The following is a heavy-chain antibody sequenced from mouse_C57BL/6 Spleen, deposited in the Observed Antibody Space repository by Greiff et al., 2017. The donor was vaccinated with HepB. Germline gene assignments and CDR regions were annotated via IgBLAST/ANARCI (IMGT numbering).Heavy chain of an antibody. CDR1: GYTFTDYE. CDR2: IDPETGGT. D-gene: IGHD1-1*01. Sequence: VQLQQSGAELVRPGASVTLSCKASGYTFTDYEMHWVKQTPVHGLEWIGAIDPETGGTAYNQKFKGKAILTADKSSSTAYMELRSLTSEDSAVYYCTRGDYGSSYSHFDYWGQGTTLTVSS. J-gene: IGHJ2*01. V-gene: IGHV1-15*01. CDR3: TRGDYGSSYSHFDY.